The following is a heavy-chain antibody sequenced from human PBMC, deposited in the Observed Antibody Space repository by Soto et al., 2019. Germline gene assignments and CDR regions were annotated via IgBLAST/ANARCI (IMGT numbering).Heavy chain of an antibody. J-gene: IGHJ4*02. D-gene: IGHD6-19*01. CDR1: GGSISSYY. Sequence: SETLSLTCTVSGGSISSYYWSWIRQPPGKGLEWIGYIYYSGSTNYNPSLKSRVTISVDTSKNQFSLKLSSVTAADTAVYYCASSHVGQWLVPSFDYWGQGTLVTVSS. CDR2: IYYSGST. V-gene: IGHV4-59*01. CDR3: ASSHVGQWLVPSFDY.